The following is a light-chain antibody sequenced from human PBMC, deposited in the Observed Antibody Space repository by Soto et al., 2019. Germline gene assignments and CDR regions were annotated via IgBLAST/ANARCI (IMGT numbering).Light chain of an antibody. V-gene: IGKV2-30*01. CDR1: QSLAYSDGNTY. CDR2: KVS. CDR3: MQGTHWPPCT. Sequence: DVVMTQSPLSLPVTLGQPASISCRSSQSLAYSDGNTYLNWFQQRPGQSPRRLIYKVSNRDSVVPDRFSGSGSGTDCTLKISRVEAEDVGVYYCMQGTHWPPCTFGRGTKLEIK. J-gene: IGKJ2*02.